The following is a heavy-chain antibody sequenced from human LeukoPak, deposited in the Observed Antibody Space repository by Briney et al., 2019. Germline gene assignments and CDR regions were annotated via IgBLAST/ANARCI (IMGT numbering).Heavy chain of an antibody. J-gene: IGHJ4*02. Sequence: GGSLRLSCAASGLPFSNYAMTWVRQAPGKGLEWVAGISDNGDGTYYADSVKGRFTISRDNSKNTLYLQMNSLRAEDTAVYYCAKVLGYCSSTSCPPDDYWGQGTLVTVSS. CDR1: GLPFSNYA. CDR3: AKVLGYCSSTSCPPDDY. CDR2: ISDNGDGT. D-gene: IGHD2-2*01. V-gene: IGHV3-23*01.